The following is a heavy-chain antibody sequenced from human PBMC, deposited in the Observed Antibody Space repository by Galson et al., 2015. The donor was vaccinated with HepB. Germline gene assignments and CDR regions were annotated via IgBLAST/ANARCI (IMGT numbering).Heavy chain of an antibody. D-gene: IGHD3-22*01. CDR3: AAEESYYDSSGYYPFAFDI. Sequence: SVKVSCKASGFTFTSSAVQWVRQARGQRLEWIGWIGVGSGNTNYAQKFQERVTITRDMSTSTAYMELSSLRSEDTAVYYCAAEESYYDSSGYYPFAFDIWGQGTMVTVSS. CDR2: IGVGSGNT. V-gene: IGHV1-58*01. CDR1: GFTFTSSA. J-gene: IGHJ3*02.